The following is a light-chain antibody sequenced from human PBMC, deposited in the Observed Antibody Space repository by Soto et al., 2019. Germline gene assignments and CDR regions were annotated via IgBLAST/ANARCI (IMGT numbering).Light chain of an antibody. Sequence: VLTQPPSVSGAPGQKVIISCTGSSSNIGAGYDVHWYQQLPGTAPKLLIYGNSNRPSGVPDRLSGSKSGTSASLAITGLQVEDEADYYCQSYDSSLSAAVFGGGTKLTVL. CDR3: QSYDSSLSAAV. CDR1: SSNIGAGYD. CDR2: GNS. J-gene: IGLJ2*01. V-gene: IGLV1-40*01.